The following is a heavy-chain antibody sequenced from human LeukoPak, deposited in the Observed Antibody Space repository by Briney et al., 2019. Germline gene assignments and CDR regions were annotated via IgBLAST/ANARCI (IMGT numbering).Heavy chain of an antibody. V-gene: IGHV1-2*02. CDR3: ARARRSNTYYYDSSGYQLGY. Sequence: ASVKVSCKASGYTFTGYYMHWVRQAPGQGLEWMGWINPNSGGTNYAQKFQGRVTMTRDTSISTAYMELSGLRSDDTAVYYCARARRSNTYYYDSSGYQLGYWGQGTLVTVSS. J-gene: IGHJ4*02. CDR2: INPNSGGT. D-gene: IGHD3-22*01. CDR1: GYTFTGYY.